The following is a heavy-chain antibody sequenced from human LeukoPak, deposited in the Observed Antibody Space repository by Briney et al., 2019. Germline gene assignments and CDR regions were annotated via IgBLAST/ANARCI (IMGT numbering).Heavy chain of an antibody. CDR1: GFTFSSYA. Sequence: PGGSLRLSCAASGFTFSSYAMHWVRQAPGKGLEWVSFVSRVGSTIFYADSVKGRFTISRDNAKNTLYLQMNSLRAEDTAVYYCASEGTTGTTWGPDYWGQGTLVTVSS. V-gene: IGHV3-48*03. CDR3: ASEGTTGTTWGPDY. CDR2: VSRVGSTI. J-gene: IGHJ4*02. D-gene: IGHD1-1*01.